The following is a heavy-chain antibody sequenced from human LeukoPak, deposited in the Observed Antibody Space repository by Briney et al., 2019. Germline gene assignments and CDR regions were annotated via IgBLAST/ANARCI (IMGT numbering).Heavy chain of an antibody. J-gene: IGHJ5*02. V-gene: IGHV4-34*01. Sequence: SETLSLTCAVYGGSFSGYYWSWIRQPPGKGLEWIGEINHSGSTNYNPSLKSRVTISVDTSKNQFSLKLSSVTAADTAVYYCARRVGGSFGENWFDPWGQGTLVTVSS. CDR2: INHSGST. D-gene: IGHD1-26*01. CDR1: GGSFSGYY. CDR3: ARRVGGSFGENWFDP.